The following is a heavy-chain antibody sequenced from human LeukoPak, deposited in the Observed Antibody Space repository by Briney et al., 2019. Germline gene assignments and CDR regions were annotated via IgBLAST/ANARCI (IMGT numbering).Heavy chain of an antibody. J-gene: IGHJ6*03. Sequence: SETLSLTCTVSGYSISTGYYWDWIRQPPGKGLEWIGTFYHGGSTYYNPSLKSRVTISVDTSKNQFSLNLTSVTAADTAVYFCARGLRYFDWSTNSHYYMDVWGKGTTVTVS. CDR1: GYSISTGYY. CDR3: ARGLRYFDWSTNSHYYMDV. V-gene: IGHV4-38-2*02. CDR2: FYHGGST. D-gene: IGHD3-9*01.